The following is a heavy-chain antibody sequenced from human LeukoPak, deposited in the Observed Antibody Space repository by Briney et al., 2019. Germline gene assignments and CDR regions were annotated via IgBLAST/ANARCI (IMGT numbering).Heavy chain of an antibody. CDR3: ASATALGVDAFDI. CDR1: GGSISGVY. CDR2: IYHSGST. J-gene: IGHJ3*02. D-gene: IGHD3-10*01. Sequence: PSEALSLTCTVAGGSISGVYWSCIREPPGKGLEGIGYIYHSGSTNYNPSLKSRVTLSVDTSKHQFSLKLSSVPAADTAVYYCASATALGVDAFDIWGQGTMVTVSS. V-gene: IGHV4-59*01.